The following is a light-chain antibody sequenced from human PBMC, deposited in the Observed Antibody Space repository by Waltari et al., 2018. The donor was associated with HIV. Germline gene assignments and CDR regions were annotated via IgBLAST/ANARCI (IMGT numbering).Light chain of an antibody. Sequence: QSALTQPASVSGSPGQSITISCTGSSSDVGNYNLVPWYQQHPGKAPKFMIYEVTKRPSGVSNRFSGSKFGHTASLTISGLQAEDEADYYCCSYAGGGTLVFGGGTKLTVL. J-gene: IGLJ2*01. CDR2: EVT. CDR3: CSYAGGGTLV. V-gene: IGLV2-23*02. CDR1: SSDVGNYNL.